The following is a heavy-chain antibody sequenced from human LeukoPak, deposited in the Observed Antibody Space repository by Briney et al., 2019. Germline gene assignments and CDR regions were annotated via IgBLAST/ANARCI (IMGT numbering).Heavy chain of an antibody. D-gene: IGHD4-11*01. V-gene: IGHV4-59*01. CDR1: GGSISSYY. Sequence: SETLSLTCTVSGGSISSYYWSWIRQPPGKGLEGIGYIKYSGSTNYNPSLKSRVTISVDTSKNQVSLKLSSVTAADTAVYYCARGANSNHPGLDNWGQGTLVTVSS. J-gene: IGHJ4*02. CDR3: ARGANSNHPGLDN. CDR2: IKYSGST.